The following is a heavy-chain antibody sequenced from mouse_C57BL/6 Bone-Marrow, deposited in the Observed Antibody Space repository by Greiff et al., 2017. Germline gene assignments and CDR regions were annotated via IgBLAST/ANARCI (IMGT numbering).Heavy chain of an antibody. J-gene: IGHJ4*01. V-gene: IGHV5-6*01. CDR1: GFTFSSYG. CDR2: LSSGGSYT. CDR3: ARHRYYYGSRRYAMDY. Sequence: EVKLVESGGDLVKPGGSLKLSCAASGFTFSSYGMSWVRQTPDKRLEWVATLSSGGSYTYYPDSVKGRFTISRDNAKNTLSLQMSSLKYEDTAMYYCARHRYYYGSRRYAMDYWGQGTSVTVSS. D-gene: IGHD1-1*01.